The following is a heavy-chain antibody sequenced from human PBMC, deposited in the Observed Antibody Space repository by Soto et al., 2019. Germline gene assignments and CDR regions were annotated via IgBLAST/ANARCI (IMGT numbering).Heavy chain of an antibody. CDR3: AKEVDSSTAGTYYYYGMDV. CDR1: GFTFSSYG. D-gene: IGHD2-2*01. V-gene: IGHV3-30*18. J-gene: IGHJ6*02. CDR2: ISYDGSNK. Sequence: LRLSCAASGFTFSSYGMHWVRQAPGKGLEWVAVISYDGSNKYYADSVKGRFTISRDNSKNTLYLQMNSLRAEDTAVYYCAKEVDSSTAGTYYYYGMDVWGQGTTVTVSS.